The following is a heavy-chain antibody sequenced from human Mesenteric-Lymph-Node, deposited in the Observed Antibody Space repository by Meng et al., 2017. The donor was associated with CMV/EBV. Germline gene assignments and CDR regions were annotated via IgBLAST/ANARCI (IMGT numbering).Heavy chain of an antibody. CDR3: ARGGEYSTSDY. D-gene: IGHD6-6*01. CDR1: GFPFSTYS. Sequence: GESLKISCAASGFPFSTYSINWVRQAPGKGLEWVSYVSTSSLAMYYADSVKGRFTISRDNSKNTLYLQMGSLRAEDMAVYYCARGGEYSTSDYWGQGTLVTVSS. CDR2: VSTSSLAM. V-gene: IGHV3-48*01. J-gene: IGHJ4*02.